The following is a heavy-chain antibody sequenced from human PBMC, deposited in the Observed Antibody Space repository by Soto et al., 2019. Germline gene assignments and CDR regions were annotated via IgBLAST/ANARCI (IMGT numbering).Heavy chain of an antibody. V-gene: IGHV1-3*01. CDR3: ARDKITGIHDY. Sequence: ASVKVSCKASGYTFTSYDMHWVRQAPGQRLEWMGWINVGNGNTKYSQKFQGRVTITRDTSASTAYMELSSLRSEDTAVYYCARDKITGIHDYWGQGTLVTVSS. CDR2: INVGNGNT. J-gene: IGHJ4*02. CDR1: GYTFTSYD. D-gene: IGHD1-20*01.